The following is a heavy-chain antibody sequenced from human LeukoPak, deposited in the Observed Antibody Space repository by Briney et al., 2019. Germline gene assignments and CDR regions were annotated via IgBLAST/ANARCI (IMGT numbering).Heavy chain of an antibody. CDR3: ARSPYSSGWYYFDY. CDR2: IYCSGST. CDR1: GGSISSYY. J-gene: IGHJ4*02. Sequence: SETLSLTCTVSGGSISSYYWSWVRQPPGKGLEWIGYIYCSGSTNYNPSLKSRVTISVDTSKNQFSLKLSSVTAADTAVYYCARSPYSSGWYYFDYWGQGTLVTVSS. D-gene: IGHD6-19*01. V-gene: IGHV4-59*08.